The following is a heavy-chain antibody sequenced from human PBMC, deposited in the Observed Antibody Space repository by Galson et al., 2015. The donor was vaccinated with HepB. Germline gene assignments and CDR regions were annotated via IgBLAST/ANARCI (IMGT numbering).Heavy chain of an antibody. J-gene: IGHJ3*02. CDR2: ISQDGSNR. D-gene: IGHD6-19*01. V-gene: IGHV3-30*18. Sequence: LRLSCAASGFPFTTYTMFWVRQAPGKGLEWVASISQDGSNRVYADSVKGRFTISRDNSKNTLYLQVSSLRTEDSAMYFCSKDGLASSAWYDAFDIWGQGTMVTVSS. CDR3: SKDGLASSAWYDAFDI. CDR1: GFPFTTYT.